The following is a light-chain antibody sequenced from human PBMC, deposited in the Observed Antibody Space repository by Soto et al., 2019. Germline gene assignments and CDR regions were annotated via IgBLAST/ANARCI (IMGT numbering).Light chain of an antibody. Sequence: EIVLTQSPGTLSLSPGERATLSCRASQSVSSSYLAWYQQKPGQAPRLIIYGASTRATGVPARFSGSGSGTDFTLTISRLEPEDFAVYYCQQYSVSPRTFGQGTKVDIK. J-gene: IGKJ1*01. CDR3: QQYSVSPRT. CDR1: QSVSSSY. V-gene: IGKV3-20*01. CDR2: GAS.